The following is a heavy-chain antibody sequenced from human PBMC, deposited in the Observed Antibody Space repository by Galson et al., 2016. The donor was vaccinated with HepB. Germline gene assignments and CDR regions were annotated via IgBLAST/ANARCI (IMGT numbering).Heavy chain of an antibody. CDR1: GDSISTGKNY. CDR3: ARQSGSGGSLDF. V-gene: IGHV4-39*01. CDR2: TYYDAGT. Sequence: ETLSLTCSVSGDSISTGKNYWTWIRQAPGKPLEWIGTTYYDAGTFYSPSLKGRVTISIDASKNQVSLRMTSLTVADTSVYFCARQSGSGGSLDFWGPGKLVTVSS. D-gene: IGHD6-19*01. J-gene: IGHJ4*02.